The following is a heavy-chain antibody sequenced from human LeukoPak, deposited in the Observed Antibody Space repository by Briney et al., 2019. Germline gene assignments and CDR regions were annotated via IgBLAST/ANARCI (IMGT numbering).Heavy chain of an antibody. D-gene: IGHD4-17*01. CDR2: INPSGGST. CDR1: GYTFTNYH. CDR3: AKYGLSPYFDY. Sequence: VASVTVSCKASGYTFTNYHIHWVRQAPGQGLEWMGIINPSGGSTSNAQKFQGRVTMTRDMSTSTVYMELSSLTSEDMAIYYCAKYGLSPYFDYWGQGTLVTVSS. V-gene: IGHV1-46*01. J-gene: IGHJ4*02.